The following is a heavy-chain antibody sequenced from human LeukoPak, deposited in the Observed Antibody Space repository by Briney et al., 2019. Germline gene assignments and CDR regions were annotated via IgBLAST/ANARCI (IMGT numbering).Heavy chain of an antibody. V-gene: IGHV3-11*05. CDR2: ISSTSSYT. CDR1: GFTFSDSY. Sequence: GGSLRLSCAASGFTFSDSYMSWIRQAPGKGLECVSYISSTSSYTYYADSVKGRLTISRDNAKSSLYVQMNSLRAEDTAVYYCVRGHTLLTDWGQGTLVTVSS. CDR3: VRGHTLLTD. D-gene: IGHD3-16*01. J-gene: IGHJ4*02.